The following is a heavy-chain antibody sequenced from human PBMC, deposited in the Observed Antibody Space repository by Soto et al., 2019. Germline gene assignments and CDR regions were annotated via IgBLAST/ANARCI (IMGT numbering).Heavy chain of an antibody. CDR1: GGSINNYY. CDR2: IYYIGST. CDR3: ARGYNGTWYSFDY. D-gene: IGHD6-13*01. V-gene: IGHV4-59*01. J-gene: IGHJ4*02. Sequence: SETLSLTCTVSGGSINNYYWSWIRQPPGRGLEWIGYIYYIGSTNYNPSLKNRVTISVDTSKNQFSLKLISVTAADTAIYYCARGYNGTWYSFDYWGQGTLVTVSS.